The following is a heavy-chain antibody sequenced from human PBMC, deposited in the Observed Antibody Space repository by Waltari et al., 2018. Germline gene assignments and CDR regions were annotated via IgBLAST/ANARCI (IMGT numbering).Heavy chain of an antibody. CDR1: GGSFSGYY. J-gene: IGHJ6*02. V-gene: IGHV4-34*01. CDR2: IKQRVTT. Sequence: QVQLQQWGAGLLKPSETLSLTCAVYGGSFSGYYWSWIRQPPGEGLGWIGEIKQRVTTNCTPALRSRVTISVYTSKNRFSLKLSSVTAADTAVYYCARDRLRYSSSSPYYYYYGMDVWGQGTTVTVSS. D-gene: IGHD6-6*01. CDR3: ARDRLRYSSSSPYYYYYGMDV.